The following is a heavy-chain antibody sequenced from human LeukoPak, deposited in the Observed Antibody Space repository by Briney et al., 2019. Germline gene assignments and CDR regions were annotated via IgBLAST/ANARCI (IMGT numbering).Heavy chain of an antibody. Sequence: SETLSLTCTASGFSISSGYYWGWIRQPPGKGLELIGSIYHGGSTYYNPSLKSRVTISVDTPKNQFSLKLSSVTAADTAVYYCARVMTTATTWAFDVWGQGTMVTVSS. CDR3: ARVMTTATTWAFDV. CDR2: IYHGGST. CDR1: GFSISSGYY. D-gene: IGHD4-17*01. V-gene: IGHV4-38-2*02. J-gene: IGHJ3*01.